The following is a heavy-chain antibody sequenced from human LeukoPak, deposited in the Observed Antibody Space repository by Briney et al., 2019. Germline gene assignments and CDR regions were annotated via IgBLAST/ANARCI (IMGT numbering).Heavy chain of an antibody. CDR2: IIPIFGTA. V-gene: IGHV1-69*06. Sequence: SVKVSCKASGYTLTDFYMHWVRQAPGQGLEWMGGIIPIFGTANYAQKFQGRVTITADKSTSTAYMELSSLRSEDTAVYYCARGSSYSSSSREDPILVRFFFEWFYYYMDVWGKGTTVTVSS. D-gene: IGHD3-3*01. CDR1: GYTLTDFY. J-gene: IGHJ6*03. CDR3: ARGSSYSSSSREDPILVRFFFEWFYYYMDV.